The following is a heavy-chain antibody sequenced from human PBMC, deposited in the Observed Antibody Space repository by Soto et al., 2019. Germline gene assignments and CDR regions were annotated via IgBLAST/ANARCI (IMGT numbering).Heavy chain of an antibody. D-gene: IGHD6-19*01. J-gene: IGHJ5*02. CDR1: GGSISSGGYY. CDR2: IYYSGST. CDR3: AREQQWLAHNWFDP. V-gene: IGHV4-31*03. Sequence: TLSLTCTVSGGSISSGGYYWSWIRHHPGKGLEWIGYIYYSGSTYYNPSLKSRVTISVDTSKNQFSLKLSSVTAADTAVYYCAREQQWLAHNWFDPWGQGTLVTVSS.